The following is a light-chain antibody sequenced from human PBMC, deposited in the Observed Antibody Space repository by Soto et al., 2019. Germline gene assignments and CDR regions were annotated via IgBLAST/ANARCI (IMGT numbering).Light chain of an antibody. Sequence: EIVLTQSPATLSLSPGERATLSCRASQSISNSLAWYQQKPGQAPRLLIYDASNRATGIPARFSGSGSGTEFTLTISNLQPDDFATYYCQQYESYSPWTFGQGTKVDIK. J-gene: IGKJ1*01. CDR3: QQYESYSPWT. CDR2: DAS. CDR1: QSISNS. V-gene: IGKV3-11*01.